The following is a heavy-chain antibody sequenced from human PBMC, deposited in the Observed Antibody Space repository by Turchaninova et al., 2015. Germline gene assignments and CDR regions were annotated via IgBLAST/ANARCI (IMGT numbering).Heavy chain of an antibody. D-gene: IGHD5-24*01. J-gene: IGHJ4*02. CDR1: GFSFSIYS. Sequence: EVQLVESGGGLVQPGGSLRLSCAASGFSFSIYSMNWVRPAPGKGLEWLSYIIDSSRTIYYSDSVKGRFTISRDNAKNSLYLQMNSLRDEDTAVYYCASSNYRLDNWGQGTLVTVSS. CDR2: IIDSSRTI. V-gene: IGHV3-48*02. CDR3: ASSNYRLDN.